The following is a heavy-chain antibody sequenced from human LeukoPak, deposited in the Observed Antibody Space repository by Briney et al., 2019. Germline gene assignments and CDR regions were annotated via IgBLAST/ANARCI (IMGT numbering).Heavy chain of an antibody. CDR1: GGSISSSNYY. J-gene: IGHJ3*02. Sequence: SETLSLTCTVSGGSISSSNYYWGWIRQPPGKGLEWIGCIYYSGSTYYNPSLKSRVTISVDTSKNQFSLKLSSVTAADTAVYYCTRPPFYDILTGLGNDAFDIWGQGTMVTVSS. V-gene: IGHV4-39*01. CDR2: IYYSGST. CDR3: TRPPFYDILTGLGNDAFDI. D-gene: IGHD3-9*01.